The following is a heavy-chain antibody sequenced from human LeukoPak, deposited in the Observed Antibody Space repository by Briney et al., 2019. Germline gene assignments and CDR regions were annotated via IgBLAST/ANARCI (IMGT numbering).Heavy chain of an antibody. J-gene: IGHJ6*04. D-gene: IGHD3-9*01. V-gene: IGHV3-23*01. CDR3: AKDGRYFDWLSLSFMDV. Sequence: GGSLRLSCVVSGFSLQNYAMSWVRQAPGKGLEWVSHVSPSGRSTYYADSVWGRFTISRDNSNNTLFLQMNSLRAEDTAVYYCAKDGRYFDWLSLSFMDVWGKGTTVTVSS. CDR1: GFSLQNYA. CDR2: VSPSGRST.